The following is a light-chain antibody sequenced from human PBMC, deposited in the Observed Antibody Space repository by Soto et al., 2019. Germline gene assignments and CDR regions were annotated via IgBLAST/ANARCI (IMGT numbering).Light chain of an antibody. Sequence: EIVMTQSPATLSVSPGEGVTLSCRASESVSVNSLAWYQQKGGQAPRLLIYAASTRATGVPDRFSGTGSGTDFALTISSLQSEDFAVYYCQQYNNWPPRTFGQGTKVDIK. V-gene: IGKV3-15*01. CDR3: QQYNNWPPRT. J-gene: IGKJ1*01. CDR1: ESVSVN. CDR2: AAS.